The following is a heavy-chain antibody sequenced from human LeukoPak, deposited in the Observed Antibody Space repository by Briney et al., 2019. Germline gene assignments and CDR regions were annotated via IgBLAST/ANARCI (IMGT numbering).Heavy chain of an antibody. D-gene: IGHD6-13*01. Sequence: PSQTLSLTCTVSGGPISGGGYSWSWIRQHPGRGLEWIGYIYYSGSTYYNPSLKSRVTISVDTSKNQFSLKLSSVTAADTAVYYCARIAAAGTIDYWGQGTLVTVSS. CDR1: GGPISGGGYS. CDR3: ARIAAAGTIDY. V-gene: IGHV4-31*03. CDR2: IYYSGST. J-gene: IGHJ4*02.